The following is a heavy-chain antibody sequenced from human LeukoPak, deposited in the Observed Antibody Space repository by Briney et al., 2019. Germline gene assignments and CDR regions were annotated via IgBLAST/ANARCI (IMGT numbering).Heavy chain of an antibody. CDR1: GFTLSNYG. CDR3: AKARYTYGTYYFDY. CDR2: ISYDGSNK. Sequence: PGGSLRLSCAASGFTLSNYGMHWVRQAPGKGLEWVAVISYDGSNKYYADSVKGRFTLSRDNSKNTLFLQINSLRAEDTAVYYCAKARYTYGTYYFDYWGQGTLVTVSS. V-gene: IGHV3-30*18. D-gene: IGHD5-18*01. J-gene: IGHJ4*02.